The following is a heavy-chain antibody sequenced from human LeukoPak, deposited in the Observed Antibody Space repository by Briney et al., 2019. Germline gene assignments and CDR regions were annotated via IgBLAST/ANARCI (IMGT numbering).Heavy chain of an antibody. V-gene: IGHV4-39*02. CDR3: ARESAAVFDY. J-gene: IGHJ4*02. CDR2: IYYSGST. D-gene: IGHD6-13*01. CDR1: GGSISSSSYY. Sequence: SETLSLTCTVSGGSISSSSYYWGWIRQPPGKGLGWIGSIYYSGSTYYNPSLKSRVTISVDTSKNQFSLKLSSVTAADTAVYYCARESAAVFDYWGQGTLVTVSS.